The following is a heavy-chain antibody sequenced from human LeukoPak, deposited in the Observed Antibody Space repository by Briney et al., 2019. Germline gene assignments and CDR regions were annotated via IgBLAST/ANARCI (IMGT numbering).Heavy chain of an antibody. CDR2: ISAYNGNT. D-gene: IGHD3-22*01. V-gene: IGHV1-18*01. CDR3: ARDALGYYDSTGDDY. J-gene: IGHJ4*02. CDR1: GYTFTSYG. Sequence: ASVKVSCKASGYTFTSYGITWVRQAPGQGLEWMGWISAYNGNTNYAQKLQGRVTMTTDTSTSTAYMELMSLRSDDTAVYYCARDALGYYDSTGDDYWGQGTLVTVSS.